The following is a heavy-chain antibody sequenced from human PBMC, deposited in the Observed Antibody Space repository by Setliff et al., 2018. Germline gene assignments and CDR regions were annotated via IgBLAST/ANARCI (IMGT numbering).Heavy chain of an antibody. V-gene: IGHV3-30*03. D-gene: IGHD2-15*01. J-gene: IGHJ4*02. CDR3: ARTCSGSGCYAGLES. CDR1: GFTFSTYR. CDR2: ILDDGVKK. Sequence: GGSLRLSCAASGFTFSTYRMHWVRQAPGKGLEWVAVILDDGVKKYHADSVKGRFTISRGNSKNTLYLQMNSLRPEDTAVYYCARTCSGSGCYAGLESWGQGTPVTAPQ.